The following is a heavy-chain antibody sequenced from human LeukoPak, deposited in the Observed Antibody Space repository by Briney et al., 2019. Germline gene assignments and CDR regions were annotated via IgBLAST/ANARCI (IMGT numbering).Heavy chain of an antibody. CDR1: GDSMSSDYFY. V-gene: IGHV4-61*02. CDR2: VSTRGNT. J-gene: IGHJ6*03. Sequence: SETLSLTCTVSGDSMSSDYFYWSWIRQPAGQGLEWIGRVSTRGNTDYNPSLKSRVTMSIDTSKKQFSLKLSSVTAADTAVYYCARQGAIIRGRIYYYYYMDVWGKGTTVTISS. D-gene: IGHD3-10*01. CDR3: ARQGAIIRGRIYYYYYMDV.